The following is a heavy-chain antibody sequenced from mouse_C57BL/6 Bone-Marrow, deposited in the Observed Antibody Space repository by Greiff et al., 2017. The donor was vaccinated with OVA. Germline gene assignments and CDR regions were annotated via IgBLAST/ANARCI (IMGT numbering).Heavy chain of an antibody. Sequence: QVHVKQSGAELVKPGASVKISCKASGYTFTDYYINWVKQRPGQGLEWIGKIGPGSGSTYYNEKFKGKATLTADKSSSTAYMQLSSLTSEDSAVYFCARERGIYYYGSSPDYWGQGTTLTVSS. V-gene: IGHV1-77*01. CDR3: ARERGIYYYGSSPDY. J-gene: IGHJ2*01. D-gene: IGHD1-1*01. CDR1: GYTFTDYY. CDR2: IGPGSGST.